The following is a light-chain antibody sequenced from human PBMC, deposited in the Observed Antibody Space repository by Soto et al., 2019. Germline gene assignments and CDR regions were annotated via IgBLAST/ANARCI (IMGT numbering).Light chain of an antibody. CDR3: QSYDSSLSGDVV. CDR1: SSNIGAGYD. J-gene: IGLJ2*01. V-gene: IGLV1-40*01. Sequence: QSVLTQPPSVSGAPGQRVTISCTGSSSNIGAGYDVHWYQQLPGTAPKHLIYGNINRPSGVPDRFSGSKSGTSASLAITGLQAEDEADYYCQSYDSSLSGDVVFGGGTKVTVL. CDR2: GNI.